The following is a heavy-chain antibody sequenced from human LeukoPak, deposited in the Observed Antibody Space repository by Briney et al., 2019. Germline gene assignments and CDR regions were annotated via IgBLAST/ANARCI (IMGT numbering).Heavy chain of an antibody. CDR3: AKRAAAGTNSYYYYMDV. V-gene: IGHV3-23*01. CDR1: GFTFSSYA. J-gene: IGHJ6*03. Sequence: PGGSLRLSCAASGFTFSSYAMSWVRQAPGKGLEWVSAISGSGGSTYYADSVKGRFTISRDNSKNTLYLQMNSLRAEDTAVYYCAKRAAAGTNSYYYYMDVWGKGTTVTVSS. D-gene: IGHD6-13*01. CDR2: ISGSGGST.